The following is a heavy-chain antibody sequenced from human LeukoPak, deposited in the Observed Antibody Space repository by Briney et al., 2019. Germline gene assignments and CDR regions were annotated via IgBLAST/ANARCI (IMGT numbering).Heavy chain of an antibody. D-gene: IGHD5-24*01. V-gene: IGHV3-21*01. Sequence: GGSLRLSCAASGFTFSTYSMNWVRQAPGKGLEWVSSISSSSSYIYYADSVKGRFTISRDNAKNSLYLQMNSLRAEDTAVYYCVRDGLQFLDYFDYWGQGTLVTVSS. CDR1: GFTFSTYS. CDR2: ISSSSSYI. J-gene: IGHJ4*02. CDR3: VRDGLQFLDYFDY.